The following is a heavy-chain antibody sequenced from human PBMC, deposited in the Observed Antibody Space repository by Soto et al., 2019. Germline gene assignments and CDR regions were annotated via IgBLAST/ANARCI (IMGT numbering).Heavy chain of an antibody. D-gene: IGHD3-9*01. Sequence: PSETLSLTCAVYGGSFSGYYWSWIRQPPGKGLEWIGEINHSGSTNYNPSLKSRVTISVDTSKNQFSLKLSSVTAADTAVYYCARGRPRQDYDILTGYYRPRYAFDIWGQGTMVTV. CDR1: GGSFSGYY. CDR3: ARGRPRQDYDILTGYYRPRYAFDI. J-gene: IGHJ3*02. CDR2: INHSGST. V-gene: IGHV4-34*01.